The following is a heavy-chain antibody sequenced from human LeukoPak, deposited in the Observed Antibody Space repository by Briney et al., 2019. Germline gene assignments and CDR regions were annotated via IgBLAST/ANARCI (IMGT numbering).Heavy chain of an antibody. V-gene: IGHV4-30-4*01. J-gene: IGHJ4*02. CDR3: ARRSCYYDSSGYFDY. CDR2: IYYSGST. Sequence: SQTLSLTCTVSGGSISSGDYYWSWIRQPPGKGLEWIGYIYYSGSTYYNPSLKSRVTISVDTSKNQFSLKLSSVTAADTAVYYCARRSCYYDSSGYFDYWGQGTLVTVSS. D-gene: IGHD3-22*01. CDR1: GGSISSGDYY.